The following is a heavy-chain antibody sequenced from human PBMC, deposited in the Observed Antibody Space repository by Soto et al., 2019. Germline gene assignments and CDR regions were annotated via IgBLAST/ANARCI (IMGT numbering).Heavy chain of an antibody. Sequence: GSLRLSCAASGFTFSSYAMSWVRQAPGKGLEWVSAISGSGGSTYYADSVKGRFTISRDNSKNTLYLQMNSLRAEDTAVYYCAKDPTVNNNGNWFDPWGQGTLVTVSS. CDR1: GFTFSSYA. J-gene: IGHJ5*02. D-gene: IGHD4-4*01. CDR2: ISGSGGST. CDR3: AKDPTVNNNGNWFDP. V-gene: IGHV3-23*01.